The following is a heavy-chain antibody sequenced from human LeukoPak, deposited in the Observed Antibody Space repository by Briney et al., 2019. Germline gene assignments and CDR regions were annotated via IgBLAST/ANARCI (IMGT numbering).Heavy chain of an antibody. Sequence: SETLSLTCTVSGGSISSYYWSWIRQPPGKGLEWIGYIYYSGSTNYNPSFKSRVTISVDTSKNQFSLKLSSVTAADTAVYYCARGDTVTGYYYYGMDVWGQGTTVTVSS. CDR1: GGSISSYY. J-gene: IGHJ6*02. V-gene: IGHV4-59*01. CDR2: IYYSGST. CDR3: ARGDTVTGYYYYGMDV. D-gene: IGHD4-17*01.